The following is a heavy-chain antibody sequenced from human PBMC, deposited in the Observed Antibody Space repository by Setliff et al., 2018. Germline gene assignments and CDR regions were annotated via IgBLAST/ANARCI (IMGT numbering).Heavy chain of an antibody. CDR2: IYYRGDT. J-gene: IGHJ4*02. CDR1: GGSISSGVYY. V-gene: IGHV4-39*07. CDR3: ARDRTYYGSGTYTRWFGY. Sequence: SETLSLTCTVSGGSISSGVYYWAWIRQPPGKGLEWIGRIYYRGDTKSNPSLKSRVTMSVDTSKNQFSLKLSSVTAADTAVYYCARDRTYYGSGTYTRWFGYWGQGTLVTVSS. D-gene: IGHD3-10*01.